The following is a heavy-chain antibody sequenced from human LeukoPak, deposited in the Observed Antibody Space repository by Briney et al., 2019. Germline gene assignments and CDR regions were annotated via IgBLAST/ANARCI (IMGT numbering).Heavy chain of an antibody. D-gene: IGHD6-19*01. CDR3: AKDTAVAGTFFFYYYGMDV. V-gene: IGHV3-23*01. Sequence: PGGSLRLSCAASGFTFRNYAMSWVRQAPGKGLEWVSAISGSGGSTYYADSVKGRFTISRDNSKNTLYLQMNSLRAEDTAVYYCAKDTAVAGTFFFYYYGMDVWGQGTTVTVSS. J-gene: IGHJ6*02. CDR1: GFTFRNYA. CDR2: ISGSGGST.